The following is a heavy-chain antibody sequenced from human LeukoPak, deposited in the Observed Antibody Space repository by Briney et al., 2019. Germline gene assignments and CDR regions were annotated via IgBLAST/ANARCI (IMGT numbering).Heavy chain of an antibody. Sequence: GESLKISCKGSGYSFTSYWISWVRQMPGKGLEWMGRIDPSDSYTNYSPSFQGRVTISADKSISTAYLQWSSLKASDTAMYYCVRDSSGYNWFDPWGQGTLVTVSS. CDR1: GYSFTSYW. CDR3: VRDSSGYNWFDP. CDR2: IDPSDSYT. V-gene: IGHV5-10-1*01. D-gene: IGHD3-22*01. J-gene: IGHJ5*02.